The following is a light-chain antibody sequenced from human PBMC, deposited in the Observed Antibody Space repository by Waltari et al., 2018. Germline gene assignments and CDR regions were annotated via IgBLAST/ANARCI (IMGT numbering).Light chain of an antibody. CDR2: WAS. Sequence: DIVMTQSPDSLSVSLGEGASINCKSSQSVLYSSNDKNYLAWYQQKPGQPPRLLIYWASTRESGVPDRFSGSGSGTDFTLTISSLQAEDVAVYYCQQYYNTPFTFGPGTKVDIK. CDR1: QSVLYSSNDKNY. V-gene: IGKV4-1*01. CDR3: QQYYNTPFT. J-gene: IGKJ3*01.